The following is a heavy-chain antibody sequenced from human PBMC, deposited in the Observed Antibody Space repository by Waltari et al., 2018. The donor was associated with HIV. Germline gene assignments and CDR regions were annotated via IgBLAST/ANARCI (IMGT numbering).Heavy chain of an antibody. J-gene: IGHJ4*02. Sequence: EVQLVQLGGGSVKRGGSLRLSCAASGFSVTNYWFHWVRQSAGKGVGGVSRINIDGKTIDYADSVKRRFTISRDSAKNTLALQMNSLREEDTAVYYCSGDTFGEYDFWGQGALVTVSS. CDR1: GFSVTNYW. V-gene: IGHV3-74*01. CDR3: SGDTFGEYDF. CDR2: INIDGKTI. D-gene: IGHD3-3*01.